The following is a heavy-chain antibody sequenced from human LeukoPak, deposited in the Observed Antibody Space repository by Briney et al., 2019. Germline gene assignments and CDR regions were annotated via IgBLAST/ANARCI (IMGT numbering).Heavy chain of an antibody. D-gene: IGHD6-19*01. V-gene: IGHV3-7*01. CDR1: GFTFSSHW. CDR2: IKEDGSEK. CDR3: ARVGSGEGMD. J-gene: IGHJ4*02. Sequence: GGSLRLTCAASGFTFSSHWMSWVRQAPGKGMEWVANIKEDGSEKYYGDSVKGRFTISRDNAKKSLYLQMNSLRAEDTAVYYCARVGSGEGMDWGQGTLVTVSS.